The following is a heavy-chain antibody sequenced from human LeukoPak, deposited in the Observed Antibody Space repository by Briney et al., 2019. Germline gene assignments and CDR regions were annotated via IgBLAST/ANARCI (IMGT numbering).Heavy chain of an antibody. J-gene: IGHJ3*02. V-gene: IGHV1-2*06. CDR3: ARQRSGWSYDAFDI. D-gene: IGHD6-19*01. CDR2: INPNSGGT. CDR1: GYTFTDYY. Sequence: ASVKVSCKASGYTFTDYYMHWVRQAPGQGLEWMGRINPNSGGTNYAQKFQGRVTMTRDTSISTAYMELSRLRSDDTAVFYCARQRSGWSYDAFDIWGQGTMVTVSS.